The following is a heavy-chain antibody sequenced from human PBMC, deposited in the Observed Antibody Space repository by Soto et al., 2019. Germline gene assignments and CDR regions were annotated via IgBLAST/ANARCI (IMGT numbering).Heavy chain of an antibody. CDR1: GGSISHYY. V-gene: IGHV4-59*01. CDR3: ARTLLTSPCWFAS. D-gene: IGHD2-2*01. Sequence: PSETLSLTCSVSGGSISHYYWSWIRQSPGKGLEWIGYAYYSGSTDYNPSLKSRVTMAVDTSKNQVSLKLNSVTTADTAVYYCARTLLTSPCWFASWGKGPLVTAPS. J-gene: IGHJ5*01. CDR2: AYYSGST.